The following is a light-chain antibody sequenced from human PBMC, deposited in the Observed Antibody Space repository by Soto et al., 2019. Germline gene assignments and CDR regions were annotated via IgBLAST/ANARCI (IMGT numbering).Light chain of an antibody. V-gene: IGLV1-40*01. Sequence: QSVLTQPPSMSGAPGQRVTISCTGSSSDIGAGYDVHWYQQFPGTAPKLLIYSNINRPSGVPDRFSGFKSGTSASLAITGLQAEDEADYYCQSYDSSLCGSKGVFGGGTKLTVL. CDR2: SNI. J-gene: IGLJ3*02. CDR3: QSYDSSLCGSKGV. CDR1: SSDIGAGYD.